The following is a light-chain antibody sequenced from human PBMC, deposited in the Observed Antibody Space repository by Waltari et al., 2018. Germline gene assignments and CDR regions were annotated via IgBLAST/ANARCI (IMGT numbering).Light chain of an antibody. J-gene: IGKJ4*01. CDR2: DAS. V-gene: IGKV3-20*01. CDR1: QSLSNNY. CDR3: QKYGSTPRP. Sequence: EIVLTQSPGTLSLSPGERASLSYRASQSLSNNYVAWYQHKPGQAPRLLIFDASRRATGIPDRFSGSGSGTDFTLTISSLEPEDFAVYYCQKYGSTPRPFGGGTKVEIK.